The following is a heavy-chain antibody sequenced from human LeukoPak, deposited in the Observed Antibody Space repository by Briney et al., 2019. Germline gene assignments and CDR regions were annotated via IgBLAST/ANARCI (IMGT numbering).Heavy chain of an antibody. J-gene: IGHJ3*02. Sequence: GGSLRLSCAASGFTFSSYAMSWVRQAPGKGLEWVSAISGSGGSTYYADSVKGRFTISRDNSKNTLYLQMNSLRAEDTAVYYCAKELADYYDSSGYPGNGAFDIWGQGTMVTVSS. CDR1: GFTFSSYA. CDR2: ISGSGGST. D-gene: IGHD3-22*01. V-gene: IGHV3-23*01. CDR3: AKELADYYDSSGYPGNGAFDI.